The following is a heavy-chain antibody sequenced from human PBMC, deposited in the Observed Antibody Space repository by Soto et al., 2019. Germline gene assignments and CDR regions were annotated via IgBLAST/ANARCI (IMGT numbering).Heavy chain of an antibody. CDR3: ARSWSGSTSGRVDV. D-gene: IGHD3-3*01. CDR1: GFTFDDHV. CDR2: ISWDGYSI. Sequence: EVQLVESGGGLVHPGRSLRLSCVASGFTFDDHVMHWVRQVPGKGLEWVGHISWDGYSIGYGGSVRGRFTISRDNATNTLYLQMTSLRPEDTALYYCARSWSGSTSGRVDVWGQGTTVTVSS. V-gene: IGHV3-9*01. J-gene: IGHJ6*02.